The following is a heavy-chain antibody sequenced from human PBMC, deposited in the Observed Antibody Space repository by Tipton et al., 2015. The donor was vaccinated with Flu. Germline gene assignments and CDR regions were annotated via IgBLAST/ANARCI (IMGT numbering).Heavy chain of an antibody. CDR2: IYRTGST. Sequence: TLSLTCTISGDSISSDYYWGWIRQPPGKGLEWVGNIYRTGSTYYNPSLKSRVTISADTWKTQFSLKLGSVTAADTAVYYCARLTYYYGSGTSDCWGQGTLLTVSS. D-gene: IGHD3-10*01. J-gene: IGHJ4*02. CDR1: GDSISSDYY. V-gene: IGHV4-38-2*02. CDR3: ARLTYYYGSGTSDC.